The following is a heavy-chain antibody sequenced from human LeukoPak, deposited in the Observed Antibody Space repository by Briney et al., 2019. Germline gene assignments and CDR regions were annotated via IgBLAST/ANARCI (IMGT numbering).Heavy chain of an antibody. CDR2: IWYDGGNK. CDR3: ARDNSVRLGELSLSFDY. Sequence: GRSLRLSCAASGFTFSSYGMHWVRQAPGKGLEWVAVIWYDGGNKYYADSVKGRFTISRDNSKNTLYLQMNSLRAEDTAVYYCARDNSVRLGELSLSFDYWGQGTLVTVSS. CDR1: GFTFSSYG. J-gene: IGHJ4*02. D-gene: IGHD3-16*02. V-gene: IGHV3-33*01.